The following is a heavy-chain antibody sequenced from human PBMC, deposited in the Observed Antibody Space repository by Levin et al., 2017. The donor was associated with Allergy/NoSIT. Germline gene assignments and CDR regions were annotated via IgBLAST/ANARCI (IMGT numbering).Heavy chain of an antibody. CDR1: GGSISSYY. V-gene: IGHV4-59*01. CDR2: VFNTGTT. J-gene: IGHJ4*02. Sequence: SETLSLTCTVSGGSISSYYWNWIRQPPGKGLEWIGYVFNTGTTYYSPSLKSRVTISVDTSKNQFSLKLTSVTAADTAVYYCARDNYVDCSGSYRLDYWCQGALVTVSS. D-gene: IGHD3-22*01. CDR3: ARDNYVDCSGSYRLDY.